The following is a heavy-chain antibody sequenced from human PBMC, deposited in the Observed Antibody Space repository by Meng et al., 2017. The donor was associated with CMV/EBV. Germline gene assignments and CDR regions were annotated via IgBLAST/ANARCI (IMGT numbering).Heavy chain of an antibody. CDR3: GFSSWYKGPSGY. D-gene: IGHD6-13*01. Sequence: GESLKISCAASGFTFSSYSMNWVRQAPGKGLGWVSSISSSSSYIYYADSVKGRFTISRDNAKNSLYLQMNSLRAEDTAVYYCGFSSWYKGPSGYWGQGTLVTVSS. CDR2: ISSSSSYI. J-gene: IGHJ4*02. V-gene: IGHV3-21*01. CDR1: GFTFSSYS.